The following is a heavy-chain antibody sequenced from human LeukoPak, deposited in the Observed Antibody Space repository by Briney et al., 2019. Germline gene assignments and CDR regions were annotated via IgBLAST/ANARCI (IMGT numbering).Heavy chain of an antibody. Sequence: PSETLSLTCAVYGGSFSGYYWSWIRQPPGKGLEWIEEINHSGSTNYNPSLKSRVTISVDTSKNQFSLKLSSVTAADTAVYYCARERVVGATSHFDYWGQGTLVTVSS. D-gene: IGHD1-26*01. CDR2: INHSGST. CDR1: GGSFSGYY. CDR3: ARERVVGATSHFDY. J-gene: IGHJ4*02. V-gene: IGHV4-34*01.